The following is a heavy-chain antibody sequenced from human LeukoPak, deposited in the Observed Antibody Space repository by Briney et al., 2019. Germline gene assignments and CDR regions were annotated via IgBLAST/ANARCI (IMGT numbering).Heavy chain of an antibody. V-gene: IGHV3-53*01. CDR1: GFTVSSNY. J-gene: IGHJ3*02. CDR2: IYSGGST. Sequence: PGGSLRLSCAASGFTVSSNYMSWVRPAPGKGLEWVSVIYSGGSTYYADSVKGRFTISRDNSKNTLYLQMNSLRAEDTAVYYCARDGFSSGYPYDAFDIWGQGTMVTVSS. CDR3: ARDGFSSGYPYDAFDI. D-gene: IGHD3-22*01.